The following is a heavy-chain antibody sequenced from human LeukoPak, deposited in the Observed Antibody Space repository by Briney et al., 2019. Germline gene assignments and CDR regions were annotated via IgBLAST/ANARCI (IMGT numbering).Heavy chain of an antibody. Sequence: GASVKVSCKASGGTFSSYAISWVRQAPGQGLEWMGGIIPIFGTANYAQKFQGRVTITTDESTSTAYMELSSLRSEDTAVYYCARGTGYYYYYYMDVWGKGTTVTASS. CDR3: ARGTGYYYYYYMDV. CDR2: IIPIFGTA. CDR1: GGTFSSYA. J-gene: IGHJ6*03. V-gene: IGHV1-69*05.